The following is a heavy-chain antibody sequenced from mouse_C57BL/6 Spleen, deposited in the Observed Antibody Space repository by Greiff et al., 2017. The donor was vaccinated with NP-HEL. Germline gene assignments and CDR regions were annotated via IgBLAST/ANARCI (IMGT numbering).Heavy chain of an antibody. V-gene: IGHV1-50*01. CDR1: GYTFTSYW. J-gene: IGHJ4*01. CDR3: AREIYY. CDR2: IDPSDSYT. Sequence: VQLQQPGAELVKPGASVKLSCKASGYTFTSYWMQWVKQRPGQGLEWIGEIDPSDSYTNYNQKFKGKATLTVDTSSSTAYMQLSSLTSEDSAVYYCAREIYYWGQGTSVTVSS.